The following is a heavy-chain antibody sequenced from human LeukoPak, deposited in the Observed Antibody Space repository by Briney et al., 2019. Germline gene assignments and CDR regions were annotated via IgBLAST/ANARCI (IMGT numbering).Heavy chain of an antibody. V-gene: IGHV3-11*01. J-gene: IGHJ4*02. CDR2: ISSSGSTI. Sequence: GGSLRLSCAASGFTFSDYYMSWIRQAPGKGLEWVSYISSSGSTIYNADSVKGRFTISRDNAKNSLYLQMNSLRAEDTAVYYCARRAGDYSHPYDYWGQGTLVTVSS. CDR3: ARRAGDYSHPYDY. CDR1: GFTFSDYY. D-gene: IGHD3-22*01.